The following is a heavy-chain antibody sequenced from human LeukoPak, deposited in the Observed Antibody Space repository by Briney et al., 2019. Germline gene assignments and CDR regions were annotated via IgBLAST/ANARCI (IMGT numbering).Heavy chain of an antibody. V-gene: IGHV4-34*01. Sequence: PSETLSLTCAVYGGSFSGYYWSWIRQPPGKGLEWIGEINHSGSTNYNPSLKSRVTISVDTSKNQFSLKLSSVTAADTAVYYCARNKDAFDIWGQGTMATVSS. CDR1: GGSFSGYY. CDR3: ARNKDAFDI. J-gene: IGHJ3*02. CDR2: INHSGST. D-gene: IGHD1/OR15-1a*01.